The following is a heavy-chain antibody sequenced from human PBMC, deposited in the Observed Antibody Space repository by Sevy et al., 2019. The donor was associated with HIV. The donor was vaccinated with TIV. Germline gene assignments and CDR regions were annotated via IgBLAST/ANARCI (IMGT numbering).Heavy chain of an antibody. D-gene: IGHD6-13*01. CDR2: INGRGGST. CDR3: ARPTPRIAASSAAFFDY. V-gene: IGHV3-23*01. Sequence: GGSLRLSCAASGFTFSSFAMSWVRQVPGKGLEWVSSINGRGGSTYYADSVKRRVTLSRDNSKYTRFLQMDSLRAEDTAIYYYARPTPRIAASSAAFFDYWGQGTLVTVSS. J-gene: IGHJ4*02. CDR1: GFTFSSFA.